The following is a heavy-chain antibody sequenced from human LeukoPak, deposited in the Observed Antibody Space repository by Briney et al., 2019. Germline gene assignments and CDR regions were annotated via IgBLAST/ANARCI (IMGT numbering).Heavy chain of an antibody. V-gene: IGHV4-59*01. CDR2: IYYSGST. CDR3: ARDGSPDAFDI. J-gene: IGHJ3*02. Sequence: SETLSLTCTVSGGSISSYYWSWIRQPPGKGLEWIGYIYYSGSTNYNPSLKSRVTISVDTSRNQFSLKLSSVTAADTAVYYCARDGSPDAFDIWGQGTMVTVSS. D-gene: IGHD1-26*01. CDR1: GGSISSYY.